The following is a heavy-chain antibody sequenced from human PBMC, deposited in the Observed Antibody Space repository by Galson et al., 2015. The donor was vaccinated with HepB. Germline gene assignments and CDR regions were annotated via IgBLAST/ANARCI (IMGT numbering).Heavy chain of an antibody. J-gene: IGHJ4*02. CDR1: GFTFSSYA. Sequence: SLRLSCAASGFTFSSYAMSWVRQAPGKGLEWVSAISGSGGSTYYADSVKGRFTISRDNSKNTLYLQMNSLRAEDTAVYYCAKSPYYYGSGSYQDYWGQGTLVTVSS. D-gene: IGHD3-10*01. V-gene: IGHV3-23*01. CDR2: ISGSGGST. CDR3: AKSPYYYGSGSYQDY.